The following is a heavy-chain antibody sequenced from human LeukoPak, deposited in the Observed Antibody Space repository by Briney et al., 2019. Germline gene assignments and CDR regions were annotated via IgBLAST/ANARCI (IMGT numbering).Heavy chain of an antibody. D-gene: IGHD3-22*01. V-gene: IGHV4-61*02. Sequence: SETLSLTCTVSGGSINSGNYYWTWIRQPAGKRLEYIGRIYTSGAISYSPSLKSRVIISADTSKNQISLKLSSVPAADTAVYYCAAMIGYFDYWGQGILVTVSS. CDR3: AAMIGYFDY. J-gene: IGHJ4*02. CDR1: GGSINSGNYY. CDR2: IYTSGAI.